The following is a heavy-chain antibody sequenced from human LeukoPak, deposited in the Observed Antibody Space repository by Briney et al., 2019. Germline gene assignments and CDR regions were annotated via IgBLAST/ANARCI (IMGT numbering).Heavy chain of an antibody. CDR1: GYTLTELS. Sequence: GASVKVSCKVSGYTLTELSMHWVRQAPGKGLEWMGSFDPEDAETIYAQKFQGRVTMTEDTSTDTAYMERSSLRSDDTAVYYCATGGSLIVGETGFDYWGQGTLVTVSS. CDR3: ATGGSLIVGETGFDY. J-gene: IGHJ4*02. V-gene: IGHV1-24*01. D-gene: IGHD1-26*01. CDR2: FDPEDAET.